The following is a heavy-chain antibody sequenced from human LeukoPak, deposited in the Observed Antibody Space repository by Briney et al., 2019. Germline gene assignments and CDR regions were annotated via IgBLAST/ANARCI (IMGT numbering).Heavy chain of an antibody. V-gene: IGHV1-69*06. CDR1: GGTFSSYA. CDR3: ARDSDYYGSLWPNWLDP. CDR2: IIPIFGTA. D-gene: IGHD3-10*01. J-gene: IGHJ5*02. Sequence: SVKVSCKASGGTFSSYAISWVRQAPGQGLEWMGGIIPIFGTANYAQKFQGRVTVTADKSTSTAYMELSSLRSEDTAVYYCARDSDYYGSLWPNWLDPWGQGTLVTVSS.